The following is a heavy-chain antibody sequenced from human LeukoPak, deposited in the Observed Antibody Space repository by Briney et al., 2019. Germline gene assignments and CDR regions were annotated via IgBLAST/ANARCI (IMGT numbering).Heavy chain of an antibody. D-gene: IGHD3-22*01. CDR3: ANGWLYDSSGSSALDI. Sequence: GGSLRLSCVASGFSFSNYGTHWVRQAPGKGLEWVTFMQDDGSDKFYADSVKGRFIISRDNSKNTVFLQMSSLRTEDTAVYFCANGWLYDSSGSSALDIWGQGTMVTVSS. V-gene: IGHV3-30*02. CDR1: GFSFSNYG. J-gene: IGHJ3*02. CDR2: MQDDGSDK.